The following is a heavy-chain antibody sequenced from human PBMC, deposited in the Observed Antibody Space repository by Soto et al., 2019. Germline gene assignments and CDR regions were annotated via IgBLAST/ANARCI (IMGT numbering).Heavy chain of an antibody. Sequence: EVQLVESGGGLVQPGGSLRLSCAASGFTVSSNYMSWVRQAPGKGLEWVSVIYSGGSTYYADSVKGRFTISRDNSKNTLYIQMNSLRAEDTAVYYCARQGPKSNYWYFDLWGRGTLVTVSS. CDR3: ARQGPKSNYWYFDL. J-gene: IGHJ2*01. CDR2: IYSGGST. CDR1: GFTVSSNY. V-gene: IGHV3-66*04. D-gene: IGHD3-3*01.